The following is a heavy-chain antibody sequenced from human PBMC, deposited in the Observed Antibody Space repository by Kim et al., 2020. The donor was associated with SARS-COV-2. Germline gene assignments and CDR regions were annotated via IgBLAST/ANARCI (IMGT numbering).Heavy chain of an antibody. Sequence: SETLSLTCTVSGGSISSGGYYWSWIRQHPGKGLEWIGYIYYSGSTYYNPSLKSRVTISVDTSKNQFSLKLSSVTAADTAVYYCARGIAVAGTGDYYYYGMDVWGQGTTVTVSS. D-gene: IGHD6-19*01. V-gene: IGHV4-31*03. CDR2: IYYSGST. J-gene: IGHJ6*02. CDR1: GGSISSGGYY. CDR3: ARGIAVAGTGDYYYYGMDV.